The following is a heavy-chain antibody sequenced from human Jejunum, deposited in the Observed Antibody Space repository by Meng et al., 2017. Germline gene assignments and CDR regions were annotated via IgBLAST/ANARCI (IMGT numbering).Heavy chain of an antibody. Sequence: QVQLVQSGSELKKPGASVKVSCMASAYTFTNYDINRVRQAPGQGLEWMGWINTKTGNPMYAQGFTGRFVFSLDTSVSTAHLHISTLTPEDTAVYYCATSGGGFDYWGQGTLVTVSS. V-gene: IGHV7-4-1*02. CDR2: INTKTGNP. CDR3: ATSGGGFDY. J-gene: IGHJ4*02. D-gene: IGHD1-26*01. CDR1: AYTFTNYD.